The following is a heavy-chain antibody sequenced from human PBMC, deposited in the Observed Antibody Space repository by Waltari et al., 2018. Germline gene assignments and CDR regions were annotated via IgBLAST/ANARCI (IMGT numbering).Heavy chain of an antibody. D-gene: IGHD3-10*01. Sequence: EVQLVESGGGLVQPGGSLRLSCAASGFPFRSTWMNWVRQAPGKGLEWVALINQDGSGTYYVDSLKGRFTISRDNAKNSLYLQMNSLRVEDTAIYYCARDRGWGWLDPWGQGTLVTVSS. V-gene: IGHV3-7*01. CDR2: INQDGSGT. CDR1: GFPFRSTW. CDR3: ARDRGWGWLDP. J-gene: IGHJ5*02.